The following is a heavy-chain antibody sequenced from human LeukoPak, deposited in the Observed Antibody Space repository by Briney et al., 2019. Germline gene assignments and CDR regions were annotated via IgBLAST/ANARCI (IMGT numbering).Heavy chain of an antibody. V-gene: IGHV1-69*13. D-gene: IGHD3-3*01. CDR2: IIPIFGTA. CDR3: ARDLPRLRFLEGTDYYGMDV. CDR1: GGTFISYA. Sequence: SVKVSCKASGGTFISYAISWVRQAPGQGLEWMGGIIPIFGTANYAQKFQGRVTITADESTSTAYMELSSLRSEDTAVYYCARDLPRLRFLEGTDYYGMDVWGQGTTVTVSS. J-gene: IGHJ6*02.